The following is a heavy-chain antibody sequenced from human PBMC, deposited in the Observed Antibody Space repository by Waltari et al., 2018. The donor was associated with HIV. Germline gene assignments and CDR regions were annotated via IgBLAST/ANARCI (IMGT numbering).Heavy chain of an antibody. CDR3: ARSSGSVFDY. Sequence: QVQLQESGPGLVKPSQTLSLTCTVSGGSISSGSYYWSWIRQPAGKGLEWIGRIYTSGSTNYNPSLKSRVTISVDTSKNQFSLKLSSVTAADTAVYYCARSSGSVFDYWGQGTLVTVSS. CDR2: IYTSGST. D-gene: IGHD3-22*01. J-gene: IGHJ4*02. V-gene: IGHV4-61*02. CDR1: GGSISSGSYY.